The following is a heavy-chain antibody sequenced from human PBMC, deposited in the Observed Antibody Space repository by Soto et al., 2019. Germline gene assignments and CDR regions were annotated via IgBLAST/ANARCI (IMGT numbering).Heavy chain of an antibody. CDR2: IIPIFGTA. CDR3: ASCSRTSCPYYYYGMDV. V-gene: IGHV1-69*01. CDR1: GGTFSSYA. Sequence: QVQLVQSGAEVQKPGSSVKVSCKASGGTFSSYAISWVRQAPGQGLEWMGGIIPIFGTANYGQKFQGRVTIPADESTSTAYMELSSLRSEDTAVYYCASCSRTSCPYYYYGMDVWGQGTTVTVSS. J-gene: IGHJ6*02. D-gene: IGHD2-2*01.